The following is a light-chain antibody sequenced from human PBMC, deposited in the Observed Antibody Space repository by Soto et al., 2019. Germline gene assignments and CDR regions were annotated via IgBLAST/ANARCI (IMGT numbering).Light chain of an antibody. CDR2: AAS. CDR1: QRIGSA. V-gene: IGKV3-15*01. CDR3: QQCGNRPLT. J-gene: IGKJ4*02. Sequence: KQSPATLSASGENRATIWCWANQRIGSAIAWYHQKPGKAPKLLIFAASILERTTPARFSGSVSGTDFTLTISSLQSEDFAAYFCQQCGNRPLTFGGGTKVDIK.